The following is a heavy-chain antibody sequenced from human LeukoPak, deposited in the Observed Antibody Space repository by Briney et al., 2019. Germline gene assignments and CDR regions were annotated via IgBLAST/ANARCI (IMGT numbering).Heavy chain of an antibody. CDR2: VSGSGGST. Sequence: GGSLRLSCAASGFTFSSYAMSWVRQAPGKGLEWVSAVSGSGGSTYYADSVKGRFTISRDNSKNTLYLQMNSLRAEDTAVYYCAKAPFYDFWSGYYYFDYWGQGTLVTVSS. CDR3: AKAPFYDFWSGYYYFDY. V-gene: IGHV3-23*01. CDR1: GFTFSSYA. D-gene: IGHD3-3*01. J-gene: IGHJ4*02.